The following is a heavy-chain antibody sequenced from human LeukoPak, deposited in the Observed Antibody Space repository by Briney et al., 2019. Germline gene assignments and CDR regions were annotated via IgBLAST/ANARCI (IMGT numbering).Heavy chain of an antibody. Sequence: SETLSLTCAVYGGSFSGYYWSWIRQPPGKGLEWIGEINHSGSTNYNPSLKSRVTISVDTSKNQFSLKLSSVIAADTAVYYCARGPWDYVGVYDYWGQGTLVTVSS. CDR2: INHSGST. J-gene: IGHJ4*02. D-gene: IGHD4-17*01. V-gene: IGHV4-34*01. CDR3: ARGPWDYVGVYDY. CDR1: GGSFSGYY.